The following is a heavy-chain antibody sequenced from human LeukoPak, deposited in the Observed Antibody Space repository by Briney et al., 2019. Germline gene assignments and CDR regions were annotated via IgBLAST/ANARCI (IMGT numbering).Heavy chain of an antibody. CDR1: GFTFSSYA. V-gene: IGHV3-30*04. D-gene: IGHD3-22*01. CDR2: ISYDGSNK. J-gene: IGHJ4*02. CDR3: ARASVGYDSSGYLLDY. Sequence: PGGSLRLSCAASGFTFSSYAMHWVRQAPGKGLEWVAVISYDGSNKYYADSVKGRFTISRDNSKNTLYLQMNSLRAEDTAVYYCARASVGYDSSGYLLDYWGQGTLVTVSS.